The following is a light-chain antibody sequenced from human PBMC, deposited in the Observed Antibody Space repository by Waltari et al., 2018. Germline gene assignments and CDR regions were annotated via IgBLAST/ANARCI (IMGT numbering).Light chain of an antibody. CDR3: QQYDETTPLT. V-gene: IGKV1-NL1*01. J-gene: IGKJ4*01. Sequence: EIQMTQSPSTLSASTGDRATITCWASQGITSYLAWYQQKPGKAPKLLLYAASRLATGVPSRFSGSGSGTDFTLTITGLQSEDFGTYYCQQYDETTPLTFGGGTKVEIK. CDR1: QGITSY. CDR2: AAS.